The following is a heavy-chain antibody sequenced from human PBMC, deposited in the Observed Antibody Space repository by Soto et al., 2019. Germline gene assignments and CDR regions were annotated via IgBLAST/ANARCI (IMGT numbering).Heavy chain of an antibody. CDR1: GYTFTGYY. V-gene: IGHV1-2*04. J-gene: IGHJ4*02. D-gene: IGHD3-22*01. CDR2: INPNSGGT. Sequence: ASVKVSCKASGYTFTGYYMHWVRQAPGQGLEWMGWINPNSGGTNYAQKFQGWVTMTRDTSISTAYMELSRLRSDDTAVYYCESGPYYYDSSGYYTYWGQGTLVTVSS. CDR3: ESGPYYYDSSGYYTY.